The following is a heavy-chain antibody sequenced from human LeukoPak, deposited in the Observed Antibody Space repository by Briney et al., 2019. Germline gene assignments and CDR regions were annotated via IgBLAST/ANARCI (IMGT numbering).Heavy chain of an antibody. V-gene: IGHV4-59*12. J-gene: IGHJ4*02. CDR2: IYYSGST. Sequence: SETLSLTCTVSGGSISSYYWSWIRQPPGKGLEWIGYIYYSGSTNYNPSLKSRVTISVDTSKNQFSLKLSSVTAADTAVYYCARKRVIAAAGPFDYWGQGTLVTVSS. CDR3: ARKRVIAAAGPFDY. D-gene: IGHD6-13*01. CDR1: GGSISSYY.